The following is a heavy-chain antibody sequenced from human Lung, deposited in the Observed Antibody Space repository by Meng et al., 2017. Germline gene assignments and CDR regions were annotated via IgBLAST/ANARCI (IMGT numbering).Heavy chain of an antibody. Sequence: QVHLLQGGAEGTKTWAGGKVACKASGYTFTNYAMHWVRQAPGQGLEWMGWINAGSENTEYSQKFQGRVTLTRDTSATTAYMELRSLKSEDTAIYYCARDIVVTFGELTTLDSWGQGTLVTVSS. CDR3: ARDIVVTFGELTTLDS. D-gene: IGHD2-21*01. CDR2: INAGSENT. J-gene: IGHJ4*02. V-gene: IGHV1-3*01. CDR1: GYTFTNYA.